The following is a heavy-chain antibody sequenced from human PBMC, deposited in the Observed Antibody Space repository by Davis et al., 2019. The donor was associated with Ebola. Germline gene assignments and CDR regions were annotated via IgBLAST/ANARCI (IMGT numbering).Heavy chain of an antibody. V-gene: IGHV3-21*01. CDR1: GFTFSSYS. Sequence: GGSLRLSCAASGFTFSSYSMNWVRQAPGKGLEWVSSISSSSSYIYYADSVKGRFTISRDNAKNSLYLQMNSLRAEDTAVYYCARERGGYDFWSGYSLYYYYYGMDVWGQGTTVTVSS. J-gene: IGHJ6*02. CDR2: ISSSSSYI. CDR3: ARERGGYDFWSGYSLYYYYYGMDV. D-gene: IGHD3-3*01.